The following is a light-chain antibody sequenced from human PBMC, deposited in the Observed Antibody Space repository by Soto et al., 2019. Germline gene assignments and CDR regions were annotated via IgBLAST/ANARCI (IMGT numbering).Light chain of an antibody. CDR1: SSNIGGNT. CDR3: VAWDDSLNGYVV. V-gene: IGLV1-44*01. Sequence: QSVLTQPPSASGTPGQRVTISCSGSSSNIGGNTVNWYQQLPGTAPKLVIYSNNQRPSGVPDRFSGSKSGTSASLAISGLQSEDEADYYCVAWDDSLNGYVVFGGGTKLTVL. J-gene: IGLJ2*01. CDR2: SNN.